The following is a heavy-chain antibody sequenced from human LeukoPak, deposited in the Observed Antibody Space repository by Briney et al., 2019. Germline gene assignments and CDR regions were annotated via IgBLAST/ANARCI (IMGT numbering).Heavy chain of an antibody. V-gene: IGHV4-34*01. D-gene: IGHD6-19*01. Sequence: SETLSLTCAVYGGSFSGYYWNWIRQPPGKGLDWIGSIYYSGSTYYNPSLKSRVTISVDTSKNQFSLKLSSVTAADTAVYYCASRVAGKDYWGQGTLVTVSS. J-gene: IGHJ4*02. CDR2: IYYSGST. CDR3: ASRVAGKDY. CDR1: GGSFSGYY.